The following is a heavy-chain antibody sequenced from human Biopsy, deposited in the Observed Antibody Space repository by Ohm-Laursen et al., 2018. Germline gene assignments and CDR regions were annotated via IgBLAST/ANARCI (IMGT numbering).Heavy chain of an antibody. CDR2: ISNRGST. Sequence: SETLSLTCTVSGGSLSSYYWSWIRQSAGKGLEWIGHISNRGSTNYNPSLRGRVTISVDTSKNQFSLKLSSATAADTAVYYCARMDCSGGSCHYYSYGMDVWGQGTTVTVSS. V-gene: IGHV4-4*07. J-gene: IGHJ6*02. CDR1: GGSLSSYY. CDR3: ARMDCSGGSCHYYSYGMDV. D-gene: IGHD2-15*01.